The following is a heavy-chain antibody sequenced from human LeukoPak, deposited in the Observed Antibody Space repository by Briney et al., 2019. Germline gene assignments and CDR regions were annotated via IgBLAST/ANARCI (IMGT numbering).Heavy chain of an antibody. Sequence: GGSVRLSCAASGFTFSSHSMSWVRQAPGEGLEWVAAISPSGDSTTYRDSVKGQFTISRDNSRNRLYLQMNTLTVEDTAIYYCARRLLTGGVTDFFHFWGQGTTVIVTS. D-gene: IGHD2/OR15-2a*01. J-gene: IGHJ6*02. CDR3: ARRLLTGGVTDFFHF. CDR2: ISPSGDST. V-gene: IGHV3-23*01. CDR1: GFTFSSHS.